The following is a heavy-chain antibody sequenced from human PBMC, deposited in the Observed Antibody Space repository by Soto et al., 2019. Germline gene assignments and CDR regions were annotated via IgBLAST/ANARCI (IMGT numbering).Heavy chain of an antibody. CDR1: GGSISSSSYY. V-gene: IGHV4-39*01. CDR2: IYYSGST. CDR3: ATSGSSSYYCHVDV. Sequence: QLQLQESGPGLVKPSETLSLTCTVSGGSISSSSYYWGWIRQPPGKGLEWIGRIYYSGSTYYNPSLKSRVTISVDTSKNQFALQLSSVTAADTAVYYCATSGSSSYYCHVDVWGKGTTVTVSS. D-gene: IGHD6-6*01. J-gene: IGHJ6*03.